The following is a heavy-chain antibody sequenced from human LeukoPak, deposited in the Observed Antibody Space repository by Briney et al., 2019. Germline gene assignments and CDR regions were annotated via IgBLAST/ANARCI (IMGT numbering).Heavy chain of an antibody. J-gene: IGHJ4*01. D-gene: IGHD6-19*01. CDR2: LSGSGITT. CDR3: AKGIYSSGWSSFDY. V-gene: IGHV3-23*01. Sequence: GGSLRLSCAASGFTFSNSAMSWVRQAPGKGLEWVSTLSGSGITTYYADSVKGRFTISRDNSKNTLYLQMNSLRAEDTAVYYCAKGIYSSGWSSFDYWDPGTLVTVSS. CDR1: GFTFSNSA.